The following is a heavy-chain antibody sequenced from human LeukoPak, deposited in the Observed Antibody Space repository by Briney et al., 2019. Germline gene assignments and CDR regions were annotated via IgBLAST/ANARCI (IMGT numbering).Heavy chain of an antibody. CDR2: ISAYNGNT. D-gene: IGHD6-13*01. CDR3: ARVAASSSWYENYFDY. J-gene: IGHJ4*02. CDR1: GYTFTSYG. V-gene: IGHV1-18*01. Sequence: ASVKVSCKASGYTFTSYGISWVRQAPGQGLEWMGWISAYNGNTNYAQKLQGRVTMTTDTSTSTAYMELRSLRSEDTAVYYCARVAASSSWYENYFDYWGQGTLVTVSS.